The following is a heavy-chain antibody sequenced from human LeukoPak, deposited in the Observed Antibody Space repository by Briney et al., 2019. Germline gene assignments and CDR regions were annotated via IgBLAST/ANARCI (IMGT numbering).Heavy chain of an antibody. Sequence: GGSLKLSCAASGFTFSGSAMHWVRQASGKGLEWVGRIRSKANSYATAYAALVKGRFTISKDDSKNTAYLQMNSLKTEDTAVYYCTRHTYSSFDYWGQGTLVTVSS. D-gene: IGHD6-13*01. V-gene: IGHV3-73*01. CDR2: IRSKANSYAT. CDR1: GFTFSGSA. J-gene: IGHJ4*02. CDR3: TRHTYSSFDY.